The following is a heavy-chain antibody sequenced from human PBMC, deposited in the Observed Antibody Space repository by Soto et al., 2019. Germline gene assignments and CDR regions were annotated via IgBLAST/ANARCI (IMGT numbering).Heavy chain of an antibody. CDR3: ARVPSSGSYYYGMDV. Sequence: EVPLVESGGGLVQPGGSLRLSCAASGFTVSSNYMSWVRQAPGKGLEWVSVIYSGGSTYYADSVKGRFTISRDNSKNTLYLQMNSLSAEDTAVYYCARVPSSGSYYYGMDVWGQGTTVTVSS. J-gene: IGHJ6*02. CDR2: IYSGGST. V-gene: IGHV3-66*01. D-gene: IGHD3-22*01. CDR1: GFTVSSNY.